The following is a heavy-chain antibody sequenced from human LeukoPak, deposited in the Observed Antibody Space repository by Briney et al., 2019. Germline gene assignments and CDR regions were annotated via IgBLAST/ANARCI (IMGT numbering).Heavy chain of an antibody. CDR2: ISSSGSTI. V-gene: IGHV3-48*03. J-gene: IGHJ4*02. D-gene: IGHD3-16*02. CDR1: GFTFSSYE. Sequence: GGSLRLSCAASGFTFSSYEMNRVRQAPGKGLEWVSYISSSGSTIYYADSVKGRFTISRDNAKNSLYLQMNSLRAEDTAVYYCARDRRLRLGELSTPAVYWGQGTLVTVSS. CDR3: ARDRRLRLGELSTPAVY.